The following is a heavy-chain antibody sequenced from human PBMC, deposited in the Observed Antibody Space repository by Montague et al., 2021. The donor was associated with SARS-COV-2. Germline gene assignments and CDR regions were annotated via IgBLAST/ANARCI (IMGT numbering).Heavy chain of an antibody. V-gene: IGHV4-59*01. CDR2: IYHNGST. CDR3: ARGGGNSADYCNYTFDV. Sequence: SETLSLTCTVSGGSISSYYWTWIRQPAGKGLESIGFIYHNGSTNXNPSLKSRVTISVDTSKNQFSLKLNSVSVADTAMYYCARGGGNSADYCNYTFDVWGQGTTVTVSS. J-gene: IGHJ6*02. CDR1: GGSISSYY. D-gene: IGHD4-23*01.